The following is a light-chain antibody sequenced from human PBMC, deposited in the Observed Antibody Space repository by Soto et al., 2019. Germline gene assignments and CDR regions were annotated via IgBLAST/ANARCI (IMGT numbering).Light chain of an antibody. CDR3: QSYDITLSPFYV. CDR1: NSNIGAGYD. J-gene: IGLJ1*01. CDR2: ANT. Sequence: QSVLTQPPSVSGALGRRVTISCTGSNSNIGAGYDVHWYQQLPGTAPKLLIYANTNRPSGVPDRFSGSKSGTSASLAITGLQAEDEADYFCQSYDITLSPFYVFGTGTKLTVL. V-gene: IGLV1-40*01.